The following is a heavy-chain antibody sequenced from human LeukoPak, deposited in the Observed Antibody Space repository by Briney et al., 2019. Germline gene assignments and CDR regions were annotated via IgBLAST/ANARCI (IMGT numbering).Heavy chain of an antibody. CDR3: ARDYPYYYGSGSFGSGMDV. CDR2: ISAYNGNT. V-gene: IGHV1-18*01. Sequence: GASVKVSCKASGYTFTSYGISWVRHAPGQGLEWMGWISAYNGNTNYAQKLQGRVTMTTDTSTSTAYMELRSLRSDDTAVYYCARDYPYYYGSGSFGSGMDVWGQGTTVTVSS. J-gene: IGHJ6*02. D-gene: IGHD3-10*01. CDR1: GYTFTSYG.